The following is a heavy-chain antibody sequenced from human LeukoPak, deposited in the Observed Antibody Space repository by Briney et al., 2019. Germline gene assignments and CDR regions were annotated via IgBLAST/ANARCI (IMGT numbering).Heavy chain of an antibody. J-gene: IGHJ3*02. D-gene: IGHD3-22*01. CDR2: IYSGGST. CDR1: GFTVSSNY. Sequence: GGSLRLSCAASGFTVSSNYMSWVRQAPGKGLEWVSVIYSGGSTYYADSVKGRFTISRDNSKNTLYLQMNSLRAEDTAVYYCASTSPYYYDSSGYDAFDIWGQGTMVTVSS. CDR3: ASTSPYYYDSSGYDAFDI. V-gene: IGHV3-66*01.